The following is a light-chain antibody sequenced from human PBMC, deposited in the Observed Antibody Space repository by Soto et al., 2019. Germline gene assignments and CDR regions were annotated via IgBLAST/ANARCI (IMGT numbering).Light chain of an antibody. V-gene: IGKV3-15*01. J-gene: IGKJ1*01. CDR2: DAS. CDR1: QSISSK. Sequence: EIVMTQSPATLSVSPGERATLSCRASQSISSKLAWYQQKPGQAPRLLIYDASTRATGIPARFSGSGSGREFSLTISSLQSDDPAVYYCQHYNNWPPWTFGQGTRVEIK. CDR3: QHYNNWPPWT.